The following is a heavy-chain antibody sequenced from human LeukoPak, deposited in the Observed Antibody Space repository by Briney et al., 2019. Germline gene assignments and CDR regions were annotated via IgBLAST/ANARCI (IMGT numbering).Heavy chain of an antibody. Sequence: ASVKVSCKASGYTFTSYDINWVRQATGQGLKWMGWMNPNSGNTGYAQKFQGRVTITRNTSISTAYMELSSLRSEDTAVYYCARGWSGRRAVKNAFDIWGQGTMVTVSS. D-gene: IGHD6-19*01. CDR3: ARGWSGRRAVKNAFDI. CDR1: GYTFTSYD. CDR2: MNPNSGNT. J-gene: IGHJ3*02. V-gene: IGHV1-8*03.